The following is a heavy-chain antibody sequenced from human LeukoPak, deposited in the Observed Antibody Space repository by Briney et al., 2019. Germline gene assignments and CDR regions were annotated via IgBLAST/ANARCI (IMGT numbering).Heavy chain of an antibody. D-gene: IGHD2-15*01. CDR3: ARDASPGYFDL. CDR1: GFTFSSYW. CDR2: ITSDGSAT. V-gene: IGHV3-74*01. J-gene: IGHJ2*01. Sequence: PGGSLRLSCAVSGFTFSSYWMHWVRQGPGKGLAWVSRITSDGSATDYADSVKGRFTISRDNAKTTLYLHMDSLRAEDTAVYYCARDASPGYFDLWGRGTLVTVSS.